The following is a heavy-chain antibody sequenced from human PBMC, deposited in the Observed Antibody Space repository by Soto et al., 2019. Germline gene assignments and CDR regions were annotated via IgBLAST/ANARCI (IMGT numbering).Heavy chain of an antibody. D-gene: IGHD6-13*01. CDR1: GFTFSSYA. J-gene: IGHJ5*02. CDR2: ISGSGGST. V-gene: IGHV3-23*01. CDR3: AKEAAAKPTWSAP. Sequence: EVQLLESGGGLVQPGGSLRLSCAASGFTFSSYAMSWVRQAPGKGLEWVSAISGSGGSTYYADSVKGRFTISRDNSKNTLYRKKNTRRAEATAVYYWAKEAAAKPTWSAPGGQEPLVPVPS.